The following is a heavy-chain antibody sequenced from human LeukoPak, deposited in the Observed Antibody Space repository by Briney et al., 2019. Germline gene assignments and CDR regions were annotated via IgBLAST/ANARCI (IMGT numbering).Heavy chain of an antibody. CDR2: IYYSGST. Sequence: SETLSLTCAVYGGSFSGYYWGWIRQPPGKGLEWIGSIYYSGSTYYNPSLKSRVTISVDTSKNQFSLKLSSVTAADTAVYYCARPLGAYPRSDAFDIWGQGTMVTVSS. D-gene: IGHD7-27*01. CDR1: GGSFSGYY. J-gene: IGHJ3*02. CDR3: ARPLGAYPRSDAFDI. V-gene: IGHV4-39*01.